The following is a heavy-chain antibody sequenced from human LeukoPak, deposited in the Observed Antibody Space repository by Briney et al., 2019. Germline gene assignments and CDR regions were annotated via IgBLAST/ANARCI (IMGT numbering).Heavy chain of an antibody. J-gene: IGHJ6*03. Sequence: GASVKVSCKASGGTFSSYAISWVRQAPGQGLEWMGIINPSGGSTSYAQKFQGRVTMTRDTSTSTVYMELSSLRSEDAAVYYCAGWTRGYSYGTGHSYYYYYMDVWGKGTTVTVSS. CDR3: AGWTRGYSYGTGHSYYYYYMDV. V-gene: IGHV1-46*01. D-gene: IGHD5-18*01. CDR1: GGTFSSYA. CDR2: INPSGGST.